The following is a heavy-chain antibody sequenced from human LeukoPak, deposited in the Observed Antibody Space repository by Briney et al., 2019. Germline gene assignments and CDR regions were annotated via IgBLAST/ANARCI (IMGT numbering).Heavy chain of an antibody. J-gene: IGHJ4*02. CDR1: GYSFTSYW. CDR2: IYPGDSDT. V-gene: IGHV5-51*01. D-gene: IGHD3-10*01. CDR3: ARLGGFGELLSYFDY. Sequence: GESLQISCKGSGYSFTSYWIGWVRQMPGKGLEWMGIIYPGDSDTRYSPSFQGQVTISADKSISTAYLQWSSLKASDTAMYYCARLGGFGELLSYFDYWGQGTLVTVSS.